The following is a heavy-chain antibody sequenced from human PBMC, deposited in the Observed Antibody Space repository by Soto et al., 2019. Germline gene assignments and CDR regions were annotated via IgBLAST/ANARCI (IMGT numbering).Heavy chain of an antibody. Sequence: GSLRLSCAALGFTFSSYGMHWVRQAPGKGLEWVAVLSYDGRNEYYVDSVKGRFTISRDNSKKTLYLQMNSLRAEDTAVYYWEKGVYSYYYGMDVWGQGTTVPVSS. CDR3: EKGVYSYYYGMDV. CDR1: GFTFSSYG. J-gene: IGHJ6*02. CDR2: LSYDGRNE. V-gene: IGHV3-30*18.